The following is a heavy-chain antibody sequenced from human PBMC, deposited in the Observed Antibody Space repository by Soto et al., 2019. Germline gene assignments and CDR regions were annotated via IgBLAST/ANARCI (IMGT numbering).Heavy chain of an antibody. V-gene: IGHV4-59*01. CDR3: APRPPGGEWFGVFDY. CDR2: VYHSGIT. Sequence: SETLSLTCTVSRDSINNYYWSWIRQPPGKGPEWIGYVYHSGITNYNPSLESRVTISLDTSKNQFSLKLKSVTAADTAVYYFAPRPPGGEWFGVFDYWSQGTVVTVSS. D-gene: IGHD3-10*01. J-gene: IGHJ4*02. CDR1: RDSINNYY.